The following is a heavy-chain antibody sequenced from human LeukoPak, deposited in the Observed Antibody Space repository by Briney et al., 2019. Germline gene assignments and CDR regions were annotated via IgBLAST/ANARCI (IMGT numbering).Heavy chain of an antibody. J-gene: IGHJ4*02. CDR1: GGSISSSSYY. D-gene: IGHD6-13*01. Sequence: SETLSLTCTVSGGSISSSSYYWGWIRQPPGKGLEWIGSIYYSGSTYYNPSLKSRVTISVDTSKNQFSLKLSSVTAADTAVNYCARLWAAAAYWGQGTLVTVSS. V-gene: IGHV4-39*01. CDR2: IYYSGST. CDR3: ARLWAAAAY.